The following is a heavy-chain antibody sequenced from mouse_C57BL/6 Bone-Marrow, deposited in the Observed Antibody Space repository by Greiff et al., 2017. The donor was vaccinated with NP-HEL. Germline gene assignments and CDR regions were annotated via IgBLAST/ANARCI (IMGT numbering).Heavy chain of an antibody. CDR3: ARYPYCNYVGWFAY. V-gene: IGHV1-75*01. CDR1: GYTFTDYY. J-gene: IGHJ3*01. D-gene: IGHD2-1*01. CDR2: IFPGSGST. Sequence: QVQLKESGPELVKPGASVKISCKASGYTFTDYYINWVKQRPGQGLEWIGWIFPGSGSTYYNEKFKGKATLTVDKSSSTAYMLLSSLTSEDSAVYFCARYPYCNYVGWFAYWGKGTLVTVSA.